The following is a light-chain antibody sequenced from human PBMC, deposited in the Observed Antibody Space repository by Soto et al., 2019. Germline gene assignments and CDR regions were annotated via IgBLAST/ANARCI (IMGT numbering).Light chain of an antibody. V-gene: IGKV3-20*01. CDR1: QSVSKTH. CDR2: GAS. J-gene: IGKJ2*01. Sequence: EIVLTQSPGTLSLSPGERATLSCRATQSVSKTHLAWYQQRPSQGPRLLIYGASNRAAGIPDRFSGSGSGTAFNLTSSRLEPEDFVVYYCHQYGGSPKYTFGQGTKLEFK. CDR3: HQYGGSPKYT.